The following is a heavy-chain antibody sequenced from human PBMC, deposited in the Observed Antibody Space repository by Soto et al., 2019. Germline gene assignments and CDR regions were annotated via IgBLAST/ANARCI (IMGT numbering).Heavy chain of an antibody. Sequence: PGGSLRLSCTASGFTFGDYAMSWFRQAPGKGLEWVGFIRSKAYGGTTEYAASVKGRFTISRDDSKSIAYLQMNSLKTEDTAVYYCSGGGATPYHRSTNTFDYWGQGTLVTVSS. J-gene: IGHJ4*02. CDR2: IRSKAYGGTT. CDR1: GFTFGDYA. D-gene: IGHD1-26*01. CDR3: SGGGATPYHRSTNTFDY. V-gene: IGHV3-49*03.